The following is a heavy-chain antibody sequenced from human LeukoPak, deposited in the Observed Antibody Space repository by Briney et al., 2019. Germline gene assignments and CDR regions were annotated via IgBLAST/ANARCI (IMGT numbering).Heavy chain of an antibody. V-gene: IGHV4-59*01. CDR2: IYYSGST. CDR1: GGSISSYY. CDR3: ARVRTYYDAYGMDV. Sequence: SETLSLTCTVSGGSISSYYWSWIRQPPGKGLEWIGYIYYSGSTNYNPSLKSRVTISVDTSKNQSSLKLSSVTAADTAVYYCARVRTYYDAYGMDVWGQGTTVTVSS. J-gene: IGHJ6*02. D-gene: IGHD3-3*01.